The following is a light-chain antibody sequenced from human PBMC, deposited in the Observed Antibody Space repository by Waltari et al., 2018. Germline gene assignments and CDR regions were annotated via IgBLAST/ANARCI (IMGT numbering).Light chain of an antibody. J-gene: IGLJ2*01. V-gene: IGLV2-14*01. CDR2: EVR. CDR3: SSYTSSTTD. CDR1: NSDVGVYDY. Sequence: QSALTQPASVSGSPGQSITISCTGTNSDVGVYDYVSWYQQHTSKAPTLMIYEVRKPPSWVSSRFSGPKSGNTASLTISGLQAEDEAEYCCSSYTSSTTDFGGGTKLTVL.